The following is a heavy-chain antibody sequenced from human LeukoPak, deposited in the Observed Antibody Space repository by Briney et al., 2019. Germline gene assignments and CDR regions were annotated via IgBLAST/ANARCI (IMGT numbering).Heavy chain of an antibody. J-gene: IGHJ4*02. CDR1: GYSFTDYW. V-gene: IGHV5-51*01. Sequence: GESLKISCKGSGYSFTDYWIGWVRQMPGKGLEWMGIIFPGDSDTKYSPSFQGQVTISVDKSLSTAYLQWTSLGASDTAMYYCARSLGLRLGELSPPYYFDYWGQGTLVTVSS. CDR2: IFPGDSDT. D-gene: IGHD3-16*02. CDR3: ARSLGLRLGELSPPYYFDY.